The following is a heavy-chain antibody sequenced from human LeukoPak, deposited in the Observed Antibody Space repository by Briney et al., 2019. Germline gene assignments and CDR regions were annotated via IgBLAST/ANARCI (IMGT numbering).Heavy chain of an antibody. V-gene: IGHV3-48*04. CDR1: GFTFSDYT. CDR2: ISSISSTI. Sequence: GGSLRLSCAASGFTFSDYTMNWVRQAPGKGLEWVSYISSISSTIYYTDSVKGRFSISRDNAKNTLYLQMNSLTAEDTAVYYCARESHIWFTSLDYWGQGTLVTVSS. D-gene: IGHD3-10*01. CDR3: ARESHIWFTSLDY. J-gene: IGHJ4*02.